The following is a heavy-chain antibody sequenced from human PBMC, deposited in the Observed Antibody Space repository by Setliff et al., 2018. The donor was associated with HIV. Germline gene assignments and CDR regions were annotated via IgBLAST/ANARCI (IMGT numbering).Heavy chain of an antibody. CDR3: ARAPCAGGTCYAWFDP. V-gene: IGHV4-4*07. D-gene: IGHD2-15*01. J-gene: IGHJ5*02. Sequence: PSETLSLTCTVSGGSLSGHSWTWIRQPAGKGLEFLGRVYSTGSGNYNPSLKSRVTMSVDMSTNRFSLMLISVTAADTAVYYCARAPCAGGTCYAWFDPWGQGTLVTVSS. CDR1: GGSLSGHS. CDR2: VYSTGSG.